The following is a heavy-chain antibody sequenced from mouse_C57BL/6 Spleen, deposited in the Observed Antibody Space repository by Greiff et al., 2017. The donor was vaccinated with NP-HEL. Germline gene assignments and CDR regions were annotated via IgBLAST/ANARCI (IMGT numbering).Heavy chain of an antibody. V-gene: IGHV14-2*01. Sequence: EVQLQQSGAELVKPGASVKLSCTASGFNIKDYYMHWVKQRTEQGLEWIGRIDPEDGETKYDPKIQGKATITADTSSNTAYLQLSSLTSEDTAVYYCARGRWLLPFDYWGQGTTLSGSS. D-gene: IGHD2-3*01. CDR3: ARGRWLLPFDY. CDR2: IDPEDGET. CDR1: GFNIKDYY. J-gene: IGHJ2*01.